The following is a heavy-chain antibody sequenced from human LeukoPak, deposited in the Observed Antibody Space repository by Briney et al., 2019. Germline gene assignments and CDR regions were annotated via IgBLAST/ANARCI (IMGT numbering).Heavy chain of an antibody. J-gene: IGHJ6*02. Sequence: GGSLRLSCAASGFTFSSYEMNWVRQAPGKGLEGVSYISNSGSTIYYADSVKGRLTISRDNANNSLYLQMNSLRAEDTAVYYCARESCSSTSCYSYYYYYYGMDAWGQGTTVTVSS. V-gene: IGHV3-48*03. D-gene: IGHD2-2*01. CDR3: ARESCSSTSCYSYYYYYYGMDA. CDR2: ISNSGSTI. CDR1: GFTFSSYE.